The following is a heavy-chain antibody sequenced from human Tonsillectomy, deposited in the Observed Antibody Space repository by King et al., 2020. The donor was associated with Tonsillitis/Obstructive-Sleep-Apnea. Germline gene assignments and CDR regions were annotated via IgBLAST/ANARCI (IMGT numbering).Heavy chain of an antibody. D-gene: IGHD3-3*01. V-gene: IGHV3-30*18. CDR1: GFTFSSYG. CDR3: AKLTARVGVVYYYYGMDV. CDR2: ISYDGSNK. J-gene: IGHJ6*02. Sequence: QLVQSGGGVVQPGRSLRLSCAASGFTFSSYGMHWVRQAPGKGLEWVAVISYDGSNKYYADSVKGRFTISRDNSKNTLYLQMNSLRAEDTAVYYCAKLTARVGVVYYYYGMDVWGQGTTVTVSS.